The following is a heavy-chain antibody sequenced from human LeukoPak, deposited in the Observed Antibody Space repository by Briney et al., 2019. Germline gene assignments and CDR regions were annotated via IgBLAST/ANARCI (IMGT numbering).Heavy chain of an antibody. Sequence: ASVKVSCKASGYTFTSYYMHWVRQAPGQGLEWMGIINPSGGSTSYAQKFQGRVTMTTDTSTSTAYMELRSLRSDDTAVYYCAGGEGVWFGAPRLDYWGQGTLVTVSS. D-gene: IGHD3-10*01. CDR1: GYTFTSYY. V-gene: IGHV1-46*01. J-gene: IGHJ4*02. CDR2: INPSGGST. CDR3: AGGEGVWFGAPRLDY.